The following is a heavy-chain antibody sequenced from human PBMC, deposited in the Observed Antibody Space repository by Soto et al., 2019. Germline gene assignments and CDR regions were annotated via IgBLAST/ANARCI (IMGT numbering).Heavy chain of an antibody. V-gene: IGHV1-69*13. CDR1: GGTFSSYA. J-gene: IGHJ5*02. D-gene: IGHD2-2*02. CDR2: IIPIFGTA. Sequence: SVKVSCKASGGTFSSYAISWVRQAPGQGLEWMGGIIPIFGTANYAQKFQGRVTITADESTSTAYMELSSLRSEDTAVYYCARESLYCSSTSCYTDPYWFDPWGQGTLVTVSS. CDR3: ARESLYCSSTSCYTDPYWFDP.